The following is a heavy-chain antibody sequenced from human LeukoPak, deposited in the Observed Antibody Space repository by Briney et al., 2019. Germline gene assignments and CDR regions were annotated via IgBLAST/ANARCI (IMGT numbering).Heavy chain of an antibody. Sequence: SETLSLTCPVSGGSISSSSYYWGWIRQPPGKGLEWIGSIYYSGSTYYNPSLKSRVTISVDTSKDQFSLKLTSVTAADTAVYYCVRSGKAWEHFDYWGQGALVTVSS. CDR3: VRSGKAWEHFDY. D-gene: IGHD1-26*01. CDR1: GGSISSSSYY. CDR2: IYYSGST. V-gene: IGHV4-39*01. J-gene: IGHJ4*02.